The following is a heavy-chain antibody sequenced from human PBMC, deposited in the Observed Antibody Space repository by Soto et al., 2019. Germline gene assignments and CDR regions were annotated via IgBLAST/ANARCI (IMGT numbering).Heavy chain of an antibody. D-gene: IGHD2-15*01. CDR1: GYTFSSYA. J-gene: IGHJ4*02. CDR3: ARGVAFLDY. CDR2: IHAGNGNT. V-gene: IGHV1-3*01. Sequence: PLKRSSKPTGYTFSSYAIHWVRQAPGQGLEWMGWIHAGNGNTKYSQSFQGRVTISRDTSATTAYMELNSLRSEDTAVYYCARGVAFLDYWGQGTLVTVSS.